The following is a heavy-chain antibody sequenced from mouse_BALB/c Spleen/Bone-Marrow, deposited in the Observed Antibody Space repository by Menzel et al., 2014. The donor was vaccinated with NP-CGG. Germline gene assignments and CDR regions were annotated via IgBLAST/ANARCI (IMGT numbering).Heavy chain of an antibody. CDR1: GYAFTDRW. CDR2: IDTSDSYT. J-gene: IGHJ4*01. Sequence: VQLQQSGTELVMPGASVKMSCKASGYAFTDRWIHWVKQRPGQGLEWIGAIDTSDSYTNYNQKFKGKATLTVDESSITAYIHLSSLTSEDSAVYYCARGGDDFSLDYWGQRTSVTVSS. D-gene: IGHD2-4*01. CDR3: ARGGDDFSLDY. V-gene: IGHV1-69*01.